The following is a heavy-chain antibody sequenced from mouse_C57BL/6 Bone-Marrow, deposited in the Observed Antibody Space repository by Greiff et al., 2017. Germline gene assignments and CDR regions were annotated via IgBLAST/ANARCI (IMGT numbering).Heavy chain of an antibody. V-gene: IGHV1-39*01. CDR3: ASRSYGSSYDYAMDY. Sequence: VQLQQSGPELVKPGASVKISCKASGYSFTDYNMNWVKQSNGKSLEWIGVINPNYGTTSYNQKFKGKATLTVDQSSSTAYMQLNSLTSEDSAVYYCASRSYGSSYDYAMDYWGQGTSVTVSS. D-gene: IGHD1-1*01. J-gene: IGHJ4*01. CDR1: GYSFTDYN. CDR2: INPNYGTT.